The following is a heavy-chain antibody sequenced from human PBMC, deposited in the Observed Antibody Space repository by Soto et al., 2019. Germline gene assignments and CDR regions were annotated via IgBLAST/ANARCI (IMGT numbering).Heavy chain of an antibody. J-gene: IGHJ4*02. Sequence: HPGGSLRLSCAASGFTFSSYAMHWVRQAPGKGLEWVALISYDGSDKDYADSVKGRFTISRDNSRNTLFLQMSSLRAEDTAVYYCARDYYKYYDSSGYYRSPAYWGQGT. CDR2: ISYDGSDK. D-gene: IGHD3-22*01. CDR3: ARDYYKYYDSSGYYRSPAY. CDR1: GFTFSSYA. V-gene: IGHV3-30-3*01.